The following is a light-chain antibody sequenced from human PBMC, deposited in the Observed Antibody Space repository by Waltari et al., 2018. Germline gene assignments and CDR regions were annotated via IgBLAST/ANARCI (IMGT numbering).Light chain of an antibody. V-gene: IGLV2-23*01. CDR1: SSDVGFYNL. Sequence: QSALTQPASVSGSPGQSITISCTGTSSDVGFYNLVSWYQQHPDKAPKLMVYEGIERPSGVSTRFSGSKSGNTASLTSSGLQAEDEADYYCCSYAGRNIWVFGGGTKVTVL. CDR3: CSYAGRNIWV. CDR2: EGI. J-gene: IGLJ3*02.